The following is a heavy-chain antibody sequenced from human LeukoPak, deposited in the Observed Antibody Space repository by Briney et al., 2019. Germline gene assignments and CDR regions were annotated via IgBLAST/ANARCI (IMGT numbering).Heavy chain of an antibody. CDR2: IYTSGST. V-gene: IGHV4-4*07. CDR1: GGSISSYY. J-gene: IGHJ2*01. Sequence: SETLSLTXTVSGGSISSYYWSWIRQPAGKGLEWIGRIYTSGSTNYNPSLKSRVTMSVDTSKNQFSLKLSSVTAADTAVYYCARGYYYYDSSGYYYWYFDLWGRGTLVTVSS. D-gene: IGHD3-22*01. CDR3: ARGYYYYDSSGYYYWYFDL.